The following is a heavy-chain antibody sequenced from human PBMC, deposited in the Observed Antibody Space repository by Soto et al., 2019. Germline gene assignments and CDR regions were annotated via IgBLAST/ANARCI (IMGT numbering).Heavy chain of an antibody. CDR1: GFTFSDYW. CDR3: VRSGYNRGWYSNHYYFNY. Sequence: EVQLVESGGGLVQPGGSLRLSCAASGFTFSDYWMSWVRQAPGKGLEWVAHIKKDGSDKNYVDSVKGRFTISRDNAKNSLYLQMNSLSAEVTAVYYCVRSGYNRGWYSNHYYFNYWGQGIMVTVSS. CDR2: IKKDGSDK. D-gene: IGHD6-19*01. V-gene: IGHV3-7*05. J-gene: IGHJ4*02.